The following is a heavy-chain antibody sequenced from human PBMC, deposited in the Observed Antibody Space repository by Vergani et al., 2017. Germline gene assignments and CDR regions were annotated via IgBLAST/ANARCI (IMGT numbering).Heavy chain of an antibody. J-gene: IGHJ6*04. CDR1: GFTFSDYY. V-gene: IGHV3-11*01. D-gene: IGHD2-2*01. CDR2: ISSSGSTI. Sequence: QVQLVESGGGLVKPGGSLRLSCAASGFTFSDYYMSWIRQAPGKGLEWVSYISSSGSTIYYADSVKGRFTISRDNAKNSLYLQMNSLRAEDTAVYYCERDGNDCSSTSCYVGLDVWGKGTTVTVSS. CDR3: ERDGNDCSSTSCYVGLDV.